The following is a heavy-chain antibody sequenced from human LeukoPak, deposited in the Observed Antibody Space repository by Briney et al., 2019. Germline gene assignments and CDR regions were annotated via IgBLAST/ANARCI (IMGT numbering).Heavy chain of an antibody. V-gene: IGHV3-30*03. CDR2: ISYDGSNK. D-gene: IGHD1-1*01. CDR1: QFTFSNHG. Sequence: GRSLRLSCAASQFTFSNHGMHWVRQAPGKGLEWVAVISYDGSNKYYADSVKGRFTISRDNSKNTLYLQMNSLRAEDTAVYYCAGGNYWGQGTLVTVSS. CDR3: AGGNY. J-gene: IGHJ4*02.